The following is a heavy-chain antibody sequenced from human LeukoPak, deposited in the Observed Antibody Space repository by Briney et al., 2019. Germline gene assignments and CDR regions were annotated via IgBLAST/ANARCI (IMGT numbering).Heavy chain of an antibody. CDR2: INHSGST. CDR1: GGSISSYY. V-gene: IGHV4-34*01. Sequence: SETLSLTCSVSGGSISSYYWSWIRQPPGKGLEWIGEINHSGSTNYNPSLKSRVTISVDTSKNQFSLKLSSVTAADTAVYYCARRRGVRYFDWLLSGFDYWGQGTLVTVSS. CDR3: ARRRGVRYFDWLLSGFDY. D-gene: IGHD3-9*01. J-gene: IGHJ4*02.